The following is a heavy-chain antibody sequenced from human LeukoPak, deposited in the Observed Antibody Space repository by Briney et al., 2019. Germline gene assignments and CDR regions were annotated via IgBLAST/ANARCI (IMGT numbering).Heavy chain of an antibody. CDR3: AGDGGTTSSGWYTFEY. Sequence: SETLSLTCTVSGRSISSSYWSWIRQPPGQGLEWIGYIYYTGSTNHNPSLKSRVTISRDTSNNKFSLKLCSVTSADTAVYFCAGDGGTTSSGWYTFEYWGQGTLVTVSS. D-gene: IGHD6-13*01. CDR2: IYYTGST. CDR1: GRSISSSY. J-gene: IGHJ4*02. V-gene: IGHV4-59*01.